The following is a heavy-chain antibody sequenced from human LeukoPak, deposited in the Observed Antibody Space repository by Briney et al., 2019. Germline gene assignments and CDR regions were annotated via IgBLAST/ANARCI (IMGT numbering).Heavy chain of an antibody. Sequence: GGSLRLSCAAWGFTFRTSWMTWVPQAPGKGLEWVAHINQDGSEKYYVDSVQGRFTISRDNAKDSLYLQINSLRVDDTAVYYCARGHYGRDYWGQGTLVTVSS. V-gene: IGHV3-7*01. CDR3: ARGHYGRDY. CDR2: INQDGSEK. D-gene: IGHD3-10*01. J-gene: IGHJ4*02. CDR1: GFTFRTSW.